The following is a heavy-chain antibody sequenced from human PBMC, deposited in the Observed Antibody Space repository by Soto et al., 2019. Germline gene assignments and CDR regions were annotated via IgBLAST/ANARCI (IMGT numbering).Heavy chain of an antibody. D-gene: IGHD6-13*01. CDR2: ISSSGASI. J-gene: IGHJ5*02. V-gene: IGHV3-11*01. Sequence: PGGSLRPSCAASGFTFSDYYMSWIRQAPGKGLEWVSYISSSGASIYYADSVKGRFTISRDNAENSLSLQMNSLRAEDTAVYYCVRGGWSSSGGIAASWGQGTLVTVSS. CDR3: VRGGWSSSGGIAAS. CDR1: GFTFSDYY.